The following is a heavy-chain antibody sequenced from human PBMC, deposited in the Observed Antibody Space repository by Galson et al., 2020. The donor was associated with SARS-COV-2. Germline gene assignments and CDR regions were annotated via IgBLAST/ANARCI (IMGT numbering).Heavy chain of an antibody. V-gene: IGHV3-48*03. CDR3: ARSWGTVTPTDY. CDR1: GFIFSSYE. J-gene: IGHJ4*02. Sequence: GGSLRLSCAASGFIFSSYEMNWVRQAPGQGLEWVSYISSGGTTIYYVDSVMGRFTISRDNAKNSLYLQMNSLRAEDTAVYYCARSWGTVTPTDYWGQGTLVTVSS. CDR2: ISSGGTTI. D-gene: IGHD4-17*01.